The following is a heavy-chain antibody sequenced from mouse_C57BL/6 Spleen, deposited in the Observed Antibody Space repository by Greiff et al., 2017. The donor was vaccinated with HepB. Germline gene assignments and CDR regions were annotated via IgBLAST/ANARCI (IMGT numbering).Heavy chain of an antibody. CDR2: IYPSDSET. J-gene: IGHJ4*01. V-gene: IGHV1-61*01. CDR3: ATYYSNYNAMDY. CDR1: GYTFTSYW. Sequence: LQQPGAELVRPGSSVKLSCKASGYTFTSYWMDWVKQRPGQGLEWIGNIYPSDSETHYNQKFKDKATLTVDKSSSTAYMQLSSLTSEDSAVYYCATYYSNYNAMDYWGQGTSVTVSS. D-gene: IGHD2-5*01.